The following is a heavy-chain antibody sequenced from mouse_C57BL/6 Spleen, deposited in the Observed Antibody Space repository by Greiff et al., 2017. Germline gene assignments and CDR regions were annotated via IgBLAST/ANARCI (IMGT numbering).Heavy chain of an antibody. CDR2: IYPGSGNT. D-gene: IGHD1-1*01. V-gene: IGHV1-76*01. CDR3: ARENYGSNYAMDY. J-gene: IGHJ4*01. Sequence: QVQLKQSGAELVRPGASVKLSCKASGYTFTDYYINWVKQRPGQGLEWIARIYPGSGNTYYNEKFKGKATLTAEKSSSTAYMQLSSLTSEDSAVYFCARENYGSNYAMDYWGQGTSVTVSS. CDR1: GYTFTDYY.